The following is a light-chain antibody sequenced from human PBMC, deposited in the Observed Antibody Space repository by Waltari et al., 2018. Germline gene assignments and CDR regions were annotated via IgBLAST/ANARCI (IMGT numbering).Light chain of an antibody. CDR3: SSYTSSSTVV. V-gene: IGLV2-14*01. CDR2: EVS. Sequence: QSAPSQPASVSGSPGQSITISCTGSSSDVGGYNYVSWYQQHPGKAPKLMIYEVSNRPPGVSNRFSGSKSGNPSSLTISVLQAEDEADYYCSSYTSSSTVVFGGGTKVTVL. CDR1: SSDVGGYNY. J-gene: IGLJ2*01.